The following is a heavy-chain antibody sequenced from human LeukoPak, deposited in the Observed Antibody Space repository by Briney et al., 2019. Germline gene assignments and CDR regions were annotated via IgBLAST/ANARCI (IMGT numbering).Heavy chain of an antibody. CDR1: GFTFSSYA. D-gene: IGHD1-14*01. J-gene: IGHJ4*02. CDR2: ISNSDGST. CDR3: AKATGYLL. Sequence: GGSLRLSCAASGFTFSSYAMSWVRQAPGKGLEGVSTISNSDGSTYYADSVKGRFSISRDNSENTLYLQMNSLRAEDTAVYYCAKATGYLLWGQGTLVTVSS. V-gene: IGHV3-23*01.